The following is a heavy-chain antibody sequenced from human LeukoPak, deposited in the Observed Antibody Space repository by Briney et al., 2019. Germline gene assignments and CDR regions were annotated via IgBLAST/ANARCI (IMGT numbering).Heavy chain of an antibody. CDR2: MNPNSGNT. Sequence: ASVKVSCKASGYTFTSYDINWVRQATGQGLEWMGWMNPNSGNTGYAQKFQGRVTMTRNTSISTAYMELSSLRSEDTAVYYCAGSAVTTGRPFFDIWGQGTMVTVSS. CDR1: GYTFTSYD. D-gene: IGHD4-17*01. V-gene: IGHV1-8*01. CDR3: AGSAVTTGRPFFDI. J-gene: IGHJ3*02.